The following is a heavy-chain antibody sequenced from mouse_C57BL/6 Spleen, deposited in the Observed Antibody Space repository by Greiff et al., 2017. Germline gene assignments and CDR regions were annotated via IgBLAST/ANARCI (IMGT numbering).Heavy chain of an antibody. J-gene: IGHJ1*03. CDR3: ARAGYDYDRDWYFDV. V-gene: IGHV3-8*01. D-gene: IGHD2-4*01. CDR2: ISYSGST. CDR1: GYSITSDY. Sequence: EVHLVESGPGLAKPSQTLSLTCSVTGYSITSDYWTWIRKFPGNKLEYMGYISYSGSTYYNPSLKSRISITLDTSKNQYYLQLNSVTTEDTATYYCARAGYDYDRDWYFDVWGTGTTVTVSS.